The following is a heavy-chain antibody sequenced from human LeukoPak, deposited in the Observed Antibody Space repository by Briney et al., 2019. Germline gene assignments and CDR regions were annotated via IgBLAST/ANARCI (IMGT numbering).Heavy chain of an antibody. Sequence: GGSLRLSCAASGFTFSSYAMSWVRQAPGKGLEWVSGISASGGSTYYADSVKGRFTISRDNSKNTLYLQMNSLRAEDTAVYYCAKATTTSPRNFDYWGQGTLVAVSS. D-gene: IGHD2/OR15-2a*01. CDR1: GFTFSSYA. CDR2: ISASGGST. V-gene: IGHV3-23*01. J-gene: IGHJ4*02. CDR3: AKATTTSPRNFDY.